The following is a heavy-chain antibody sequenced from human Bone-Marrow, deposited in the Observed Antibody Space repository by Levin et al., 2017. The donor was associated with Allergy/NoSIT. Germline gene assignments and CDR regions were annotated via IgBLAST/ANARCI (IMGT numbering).Heavy chain of an antibody. V-gene: IGHV3-33*01. D-gene: IGHD3-9*01. Sequence: PGGSLRLSCVGSGFTFSSYGMHWVRQGPGKALEWVAVIRYDGSSEDYADSVKGRFIISRDNSKNTVFLQLNSLSAEDTAVYFCARSAGRYTTHWLDLAYWGQGALVIVSS. CDR1: GFTFSSYG. CDR2: IRYDGSSE. J-gene: IGHJ4*02. CDR3: ARSAGRYTTHWLDLAY.